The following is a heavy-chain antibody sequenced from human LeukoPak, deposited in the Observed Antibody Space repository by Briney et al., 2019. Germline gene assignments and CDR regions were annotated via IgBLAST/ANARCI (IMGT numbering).Heavy chain of an antibody. V-gene: IGHV3-72*01. CDR1: GFTFSDYY. J-gene: IGHJ4*02. CDR2: TRNKPNGYNT. CDR3: ARTSRQCYFDY. Sequence: PGGSLRLACAASGFTFSDYYMDWVRQAPGKGLEWVARTRNKPNGYNTEYAASGKGSITISRDASKDSLYLQMNSLKTEDTAVYYCARTSRQCYFDYWGQGTLVTVSS.